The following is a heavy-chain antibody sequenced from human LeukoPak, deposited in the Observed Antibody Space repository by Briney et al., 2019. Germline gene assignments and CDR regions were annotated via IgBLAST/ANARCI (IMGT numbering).Heavy chain of an antibody. CDR1: GFTFSSYE. V-gene: IGHV3-48*03. CDR2: ISSSGDTI. D-gene: IGHD5-24*01. CDR3: ATNDGYNYYFDY. Sequence: GGSLRLSCAASGFTFSSYEMNWVRQAPGEGLEWVSYISSSGDTIYYADSVKGRFTISRDNAKNSLYLQMNSLRAEDTAVYYCATNDGYNYYFDYWGQGTLVTVSS. J-gene: IGHJ4*02.